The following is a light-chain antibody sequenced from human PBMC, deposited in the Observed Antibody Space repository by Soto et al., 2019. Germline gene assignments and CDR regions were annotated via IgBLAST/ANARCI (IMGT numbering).Light chain of an antibody. V-gene: IGKV1-8*01. CDR1: QGISSY. J-gene: IGKJ1*01. Sequence: AIRMTQSPSSLSASTGDRVTITCRASQGISSYLAWYQQKPGKAPKLLIYAASTLQSGVPSRFSGSGSATDFTLTISCLQAEDFATYYCQQYYSYPRTFVQGTKVEIK. CDR3: QQYYSYPRT. CDR2: AAS.